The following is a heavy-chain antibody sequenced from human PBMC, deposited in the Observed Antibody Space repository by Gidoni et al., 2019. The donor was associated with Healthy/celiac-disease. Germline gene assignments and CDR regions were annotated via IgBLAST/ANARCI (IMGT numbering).Heavy chain of an antibody. J-gene: IGHJ4*02. CDR3: ARETYYYDSSGYYDWYYFDY. D-gene: IGHD3-22*01. V-gene: IGHV3-11*06. CDR1: GFTFSDYY. Sequence: QVQLVESGGGLVKPGGSLRLSCAASGFTFSDYYMSWIRQAPGKGLEWVSYISSSSSYTNYADSVKGRFTISRDNAKNSLYLQMNSLRAEDTAVYYCARETYYYDSSGYYDWYYFDYWGQGTLVTVSS. CDR2: ISSSSSYT.